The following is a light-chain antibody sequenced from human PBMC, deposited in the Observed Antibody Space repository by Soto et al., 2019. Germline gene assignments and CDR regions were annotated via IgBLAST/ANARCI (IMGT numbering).Light chain of an antibody. Sequence: ASRRTQSPSSFSASTGDRVTITCRASQGISSYLAWYQQKPGKAPKLLIYAASTSQSGVPSRFSGSGSGTDFTLTISCLQSEDFATYYCQQYYSYWTFGQGTKVDIK. CDR2: AAS. J-gene: IGKJ1*01. CDR1: QGISSY. V-gene: IGKV1-8*01. CDR3: QQYYSYWT.